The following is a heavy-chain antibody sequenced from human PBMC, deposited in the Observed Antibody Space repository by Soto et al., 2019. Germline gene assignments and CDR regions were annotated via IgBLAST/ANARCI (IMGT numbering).Heavy chain of an antibody. D-gene: IGHD2-15*01. CDR2: SRNRVNNLIT. J-gene: IGHJ4*02. Sequence: VQVEESGGGLVLPGGSLRLSCTVSADSEFSFSDQYMDWVRQAPGKGLEWVGRSRNRVNNLITAYAASVQGRFTISRDASKTTVYLQMHSLTTDDTAVYYCSRVDPSAKSPYYWGQGALVTVSS. CDR3: SRVDPSAKSPYY. CDR1: EFSFSDQY. V-gene: IGHV3-72*01.